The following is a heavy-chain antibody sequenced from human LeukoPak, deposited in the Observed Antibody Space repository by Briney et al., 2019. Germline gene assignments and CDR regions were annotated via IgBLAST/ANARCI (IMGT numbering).Heavy chain of an antibody. CDR2: ISGSGGRT. CDR3: ARVGVRGFYFDY. Sequence: GGSLRLSCAASEFTFNNYAMNWVRQAPGKGLEWVSAISGSGGRTYYADSVKGRFTISRDNAKNSLYLQMNSLRAEDTAVYYCARVGVRGFYFDYWGQGTLVTVSS. V-gene: IGHV3-23*01. D-gene: IGHD3-10*01. CDR1: EFTFNNYA. J-gene: IGHJ4*02.